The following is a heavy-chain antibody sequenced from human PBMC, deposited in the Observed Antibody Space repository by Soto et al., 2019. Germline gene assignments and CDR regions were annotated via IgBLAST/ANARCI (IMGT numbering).Heavy chain of an antibody. CDR3: ARGAWDNSAYYFFDF. CDR2: INLNGYT. Sequence: SERLRRPWAVYAGRLCHKEWIWIRQSPERGLEWVGEINLNGYTKYSPSLQSRVTLSVDTTKKQVSLRLSSVTAADTAVYYCARGAWDNSAYYFFDFWGQG. CDR1: AGRLCHKE. D-gene: IGHD3-22*01. J-gene: IGHJ4*02. V-gene: IGHV4-34*01.